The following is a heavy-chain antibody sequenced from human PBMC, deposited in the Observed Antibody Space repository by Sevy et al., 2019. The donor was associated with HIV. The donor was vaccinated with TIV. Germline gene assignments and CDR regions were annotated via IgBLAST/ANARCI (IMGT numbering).Heavy chain of an antibody. CDR3: GGDSGYEKGAFDI. J-gene: IGHJ3*02. Sequence: SETLSLTCTVSDGSISSYYWSWIRQPAGKGLEWIGRIYTSGSTNYNPSLKSRVTMSVDTSKNQFSLKLNSLTAADTAVYYCGGDSGYEKGAFDIWGQGTMVTVSS. CDR1: DGSISSYY. D-gene: IGHD5-12*01. CDR2: IYTSGST. V-gene: IGHV4-4*07.